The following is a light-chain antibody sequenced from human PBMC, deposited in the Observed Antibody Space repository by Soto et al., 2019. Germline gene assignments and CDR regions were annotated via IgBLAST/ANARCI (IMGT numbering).Light chain of an antibody. CDR2: LGS. Sequence: DIVMTQSPLSLPVTPGEPASISCRSSQSLLHRNGYNYLDWYLQKPGQSPQLLIYLGSNRASGVPERFSGSGSGTDFTLKISRVEAEDVGVYYCMQALQTPPTFGQGTKVEIK. V-gene: IGKV2-28*01. CDR1: QSLLHRNGYNY. J-gene: IGKJ1*01. CDR3: MQALQTPPT.